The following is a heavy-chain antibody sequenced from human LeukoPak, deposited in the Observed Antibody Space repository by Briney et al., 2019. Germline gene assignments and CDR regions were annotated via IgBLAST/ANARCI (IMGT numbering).Heavy chain of an antibody. CDR3: AKDLEYSSSSDGMDV. J-gene: IGHJ6*02. Sequence: GGSLRLSCAASGFTFDDYAMHWVRLAPGKGLEWVSGISENSGSIGYADSVKGRFTISRDNAKNSLYLQMNSLRAEDTALYYCAKDLEYSSSSDGMDVWGQGTTVTVSS. CDR1: GFTFDDYA. V-gene: IGHV3-9*01. CDR2: ISENSGSI. D-gene: IGHD6-6*01.